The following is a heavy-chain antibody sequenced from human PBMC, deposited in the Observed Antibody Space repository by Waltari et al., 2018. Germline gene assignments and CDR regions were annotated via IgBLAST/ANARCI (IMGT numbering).Heavy chain of an antibody. J-gene: IGHJ4*02. CDR1: GFTFSSYS. CDR3: ARPSGEFSLYRPPDY. D-gene: IGHD3-16*02. CDR2: ISSSSSTR. Sequence: EVQLVESGGGLVQPGGSLRLSCAASGFTFSSYSMNWVRQAPGKGLEWVSYISSSSSTRYYADSVKGRFTVSRDNAKNSLYLHMNSLGAEDTAVYFCARPSGEFSLYRPPDYWGQGTLVTVSS. V-gene: IGHV3-48*04.